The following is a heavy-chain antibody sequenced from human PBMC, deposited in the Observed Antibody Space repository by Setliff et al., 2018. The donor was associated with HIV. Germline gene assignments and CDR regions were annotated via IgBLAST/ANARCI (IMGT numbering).Heavy chain of an antibody. CDR1: GGSISSGSYY. V-gene: IGHV4-61*09. J-gene: IGHJ3*02. D-gene: IGHD3-9*01. Sequence: PSETLSLTCTVSGGSISSGSYYWSWIRQPAGKGLEWIGHIYTSGSTNYNPSLKSRVTISVDTSKNRFSLKLSSVTAADTALYYCARRERYYDILTGRVFDGFDIWGQGTMVTVSS. CDR2: IYTSGST. CDR3: ARRERYYDILTGRVFDGFDI.